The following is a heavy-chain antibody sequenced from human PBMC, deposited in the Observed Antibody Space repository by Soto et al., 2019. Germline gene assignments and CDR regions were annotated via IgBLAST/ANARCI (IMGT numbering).Heavy chain of an antibody. Sequence: ESGGGVVQPGRSLRLSCVASGFTLSNYAIHWVRQAPGKGLEWVAVISNDGTKKYTADSVKGRFTISRDNSKNTLYLQMDSLRPEDTAVYYCARDRYSTGWYYFDSWGQGTLVTVSS. J-gene: IGHJ4*02. CDR3: ARDRYSTGWYYFDS. CDR2: ISNDGTKK. D-gene: IGHD6-19*01. V-gene: IGHV3-30-3*01. CDR1: GFTLSNYA.